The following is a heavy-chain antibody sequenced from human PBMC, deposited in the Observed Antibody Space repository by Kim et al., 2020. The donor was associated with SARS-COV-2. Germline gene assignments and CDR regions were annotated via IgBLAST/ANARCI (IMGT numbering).Heavy chain of an antibody. CDR2: INSDGSSR. Sequence: GGSLRLSCAASGFIFSSYWMHWVRQGPGKGLVWVSRINSDGSSRSYADSVKGRFTISRDNAKNTLYLQMNSLRAEDTAVYYCARGAYGSGSYPWEWGQGTLVTVSS. J-gene: IGHJ4*02. D-gene: IGHD3-10*01. CDR3: ARGAYGSGSYPWE. V-gene: IGHV3-74*01. CDR1: GFIFSSYW.